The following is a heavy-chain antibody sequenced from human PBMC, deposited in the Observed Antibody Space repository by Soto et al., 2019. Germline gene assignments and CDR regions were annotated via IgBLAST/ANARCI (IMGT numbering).Heavy chain of an antibody. J-gene: IGHJ4*02. Sequence: SETLSLTCTVSGGSISSGGYYWSWIRQHPGKGLEWIGYIYYSGSTYYNPSLKSRVTISVDTSKNQFSLKLSSVTAADTAVYYCARDPGSSWYALDYWGQGTLVTVSS. CDR2: IYYSGST. CDR1: GGSISSGGYY. V-gene: IGHV4-31*03. D-gene: IGHD6-13*01. CDR3: ARDPGSSWYALDY.